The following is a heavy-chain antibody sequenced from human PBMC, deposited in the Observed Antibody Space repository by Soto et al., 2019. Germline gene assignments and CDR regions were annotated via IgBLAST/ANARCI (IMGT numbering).Heavy chain of an antibody. Sequence: QVQLVQSGAEVQKPGSSVKVSCKASGGTSNNNANSWVRQAPGQGLEWMGGIVPVFGTANYAQKFRGRGRITADDSTRTLNMELSSLRSDDTAVYYCATLQGSGTYYDDDYWGQGTLVTVSS. D-gene: IGHD3-10*01. V-gene: IGHV1-69*01. CDR1: GGTSNNNA. CDR3: ATLQGSGTYYDDDY. CDR2: IVPVFGTA. J-gene: IGHJ4*02.